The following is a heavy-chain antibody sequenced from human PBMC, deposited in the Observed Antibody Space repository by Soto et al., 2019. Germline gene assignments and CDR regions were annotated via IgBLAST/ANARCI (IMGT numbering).Heavy chain of an antibody. Sequence: KVPQASVKVSCKASGGTFSSYTISWVRQAPGQGLEWMGRIIPILGIANYAQKFQGRVTITADKSTSTAYMELRGLRSDDSAVYYCARVRQLVGYFYYYMDVWGNGTTVTVSS. CDR2: IIPILGIA. V-gene: IGHV1-69*02. D-gene: IGHD6-6*01. CDR3: ARVRQLVGYFYYYMDV. J-gene: IGHJ6*03. CDR1: GGTFSSYT.